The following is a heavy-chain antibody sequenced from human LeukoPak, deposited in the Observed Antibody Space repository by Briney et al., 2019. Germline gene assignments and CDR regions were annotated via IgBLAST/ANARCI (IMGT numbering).Heavy chain of an antibody. CDR2: IGSAGDT. J-gene: IGHJ6*02. Sequence: GGCLRLSWVAAGFTVRSYDMHSGRQATGKCLELVSAIGSAGDTYYPDSVKGRFTISRENARNSLFLQMNGLRAGNTAVYYCARGRGSSTGIRYGMDVWGPGTTVIVSS. V-gene: IGHV3-13*04. D-gene: IGHD6-13*01. CDR3: ARGRGSSTGIRYGMDV. CDR1: GFTVRSYD.